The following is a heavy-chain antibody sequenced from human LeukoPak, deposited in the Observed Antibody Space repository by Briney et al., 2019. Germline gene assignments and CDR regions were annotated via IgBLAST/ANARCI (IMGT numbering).Heavy chain of an antibody. Sequence: GGSLRLSCAASGFTFSSYSMSWVRQAPGKGLEWVSSISSSSSYIYYADSVKGRFTISRDNAKNSLYLQMNSLRAEDTAVYYCATCSGGSCYFDYWGQGTLVTVSS. CDR3: ATCSGGSCYFDY. J-gene: IGHJ4*02. V-gene: IGHV3-21*01. CDR1: GFTFSSYS. D-gene: IGHD2-15*01. CDR2: ISSSSSYI.